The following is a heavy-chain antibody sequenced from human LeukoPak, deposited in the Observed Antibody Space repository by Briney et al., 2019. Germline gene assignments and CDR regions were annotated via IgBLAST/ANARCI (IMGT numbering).Heavy chain of an antibody. D-gene: IGHD1-20*01. CDR3: ARRRYNWNAIDY. J-gene: IGHJ4*02. CDR2: ISSSGSTI. Sequence: GGSLRLSCAASGFTFSDYYMSWIRQAPGKGLEWVSCISSSGSTIYYADSVKGRFTISRDNAKNSLYLQMNSLRAEDTAVYFCARRRYNWNAIDYWGQGTLVTVSS. CDR1: GFTFSDYY. V-gene: IGHV3-11*01.